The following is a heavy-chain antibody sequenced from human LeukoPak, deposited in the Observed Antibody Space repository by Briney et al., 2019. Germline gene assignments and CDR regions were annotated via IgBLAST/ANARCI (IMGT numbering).Heavy chain of an antibody. J-gene: IGHJ4*02. Sequence: RPSETLSLTCTVSGGSISSSNYYWAWIRQPPGKGLEWIGIIYYSGSGNTYYNPSLKSRVTISVDTSKNQFSLKLSSVTAADTAVYYCARDPYYYASGSYVYFDSWGQGTLVTVSS. V-gene: IGHV4-39*07. CDR2: IYYSGSGNT. D-gene: IGHD3-10*01. CDR1: GGSISSSNYY. CDR3: ARDPYYYASGSYVYFDS.